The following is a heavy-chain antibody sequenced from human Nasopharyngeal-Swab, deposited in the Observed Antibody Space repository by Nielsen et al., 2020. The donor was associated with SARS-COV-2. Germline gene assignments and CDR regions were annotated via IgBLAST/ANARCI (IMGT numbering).Heavy chain of an antibody. CDR2: ISSSSSYI. D-gene: IGHD3-22*01. Sequence: GRSLRLSCAASGFTFSSYSMNWVRQAPGKGLEWVSSISSSSSYIYYADSVKGRFTISRDNAKNSLYLQMNSLRAEDTAVYYCARDPDYYDSSGLLDYWGQGTLVTVSS. CDR1: GFTFSSYS. CDR3: ARDPDYYDSSGLLDY. J-gene: IGHJ4*02. V-gene: IGHV3-21*01.